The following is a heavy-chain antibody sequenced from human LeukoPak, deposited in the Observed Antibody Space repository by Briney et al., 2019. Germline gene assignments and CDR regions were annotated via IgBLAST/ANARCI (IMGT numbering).Heavy chain of an antibody. V-gene: IGHV4-61*01. CDR1: GGSLSSGSYY. CDR3: ARETSQKGAHYMDV. D-gene: IGHD3-16*01. J-gene: IGHJ6*03. Sequence: PSETLSLTCTVSGGSLSSGSYYWGWIRQPPGKGLEWLGYIYYSGSTNYNPSLKSRVSISVDTSKNQFSLKLRSVTAADTAVYYCARETSQKGAHYMDVWGKGTTVTISS. CDR2: IYYSGST.